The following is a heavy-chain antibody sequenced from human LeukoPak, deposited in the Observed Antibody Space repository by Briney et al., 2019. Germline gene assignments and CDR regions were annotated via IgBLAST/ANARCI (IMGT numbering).Heavy chain of an antibody. J-gene: IGHJ6*03. CDR3: ARAQGSSGWYHYYYYMDV. CDR2: IIPIFGTA. Sequence: GASVKVSCKASGGTFSSYAISWVRQAPGQGLEWMGGIIPIFGTANYAQKFQGRVTITADKSTSTAYMELSSLRSEDTAVYYCARAQGSSGWYHYYYYMDVWGKGTTVTVSS. V-gene: IGHV1-69*06. D-gene: IGHD6-19*01. CDR1: GGTFSSYA.